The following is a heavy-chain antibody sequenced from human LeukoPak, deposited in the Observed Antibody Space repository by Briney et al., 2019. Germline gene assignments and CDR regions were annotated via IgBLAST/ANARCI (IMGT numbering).Heavy chain of an antibody. CDR3: AKKSGVWLSYFDY. Sequence: GASLRLYCAASGFTFSSYAMSWVRQAPGKGLEWVSAISGSGGSTYYADSVKGRFTISRDNSKNTLYLQMNSLRAEDTAVYYCAKKSGVWLSYFDYWGQGTLVTVSS. CDR1: GFTFSSYA. CDR2: ISGSGGST. D-gene: IGHD2-8*02. J-gene: IGHJ4*02. V-gene: IGHV3-23*01.